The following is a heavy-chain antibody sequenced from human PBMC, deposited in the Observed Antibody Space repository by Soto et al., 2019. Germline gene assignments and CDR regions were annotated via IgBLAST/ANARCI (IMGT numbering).Heavy chain of an antibody. CDR2: IYYSGRT. Sequence: QLQLQESGPGLVKPSQTLSLACTVSGGSFSSGGYYWSWIRQLPGKGLEWIGYIYYSGRTYYNPSLKSRFPISLDTSKHQFSLKLSSVTAADTAVYYCARATSFSGHHGYWGQGTLVTVSS. J-gene: IGHJ4*02. CDR1: GGSFSSGGYY. CDR3: ARATSFSGHHGY. D-gene: IGHD2-8*02. V-gene: IGHV4-31*03.